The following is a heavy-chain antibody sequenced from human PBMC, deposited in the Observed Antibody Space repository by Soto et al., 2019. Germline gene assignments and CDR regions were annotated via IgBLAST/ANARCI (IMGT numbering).Heavy chain of an antibody. CDR2: IKQDGSEK. CDR1: GFTFSSYW. Sequence: QPGGSLRLSCAASGFTFSSYWMSWVRQAPGKGLEWVANIKQDGSEKYYVDSVKGRFTISRDNAKNSLYLQMNSLRAEDTAVYYGARAEGGYDFYWDDWGQGSLVTVSS. V-gene: IGHV3-7*01. J-gene: IGHJ4*02. CDR3: ARAEGGYDFYWDD. D-gene: IGHD5-12*01.